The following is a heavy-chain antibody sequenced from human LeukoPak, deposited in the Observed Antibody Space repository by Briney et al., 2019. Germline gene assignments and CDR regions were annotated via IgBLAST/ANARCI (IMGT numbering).Heavy chain of an antibody. CDR1: GFTFDDYA. Sequence: GGSLRRSCAASGFTFDDYAMHWVRQAPGKGLEWVSGISWNSGSIGYADSVKGRFTISRDNAKNSLYLQMNSLRAEDTALYYCAKYSRHDAFDIWGQGTMVTVSS. CDR2: ISWNSGSI. V-gene: IGHV3-9*01. CDR3: AKYSRHDAFDI. J-gene: IGHJ3*02.